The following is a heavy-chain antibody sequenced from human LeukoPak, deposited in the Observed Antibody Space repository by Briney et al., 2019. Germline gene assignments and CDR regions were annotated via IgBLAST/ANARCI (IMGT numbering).Heavy chain of an antibody. J-gene: IGHJ4*02. D-gene: IGHD5-18*01. CDR1: GGSISSYY. Sequence: SETLSLTCTVSGGSISSYYWSWIRQPPGKGLEWIGYIYYSGSTNYNPSLKSRVTISVDTSKNQFSLKLSSVTAADTAVYYCARSAGLKYSYGYASTTLWDYWGQGTLVTVSS. V-gene: IGHV4-59*01. CDR3: ARSAGLKYSYGYASTTLWDY. CDR2: IYYSGST.